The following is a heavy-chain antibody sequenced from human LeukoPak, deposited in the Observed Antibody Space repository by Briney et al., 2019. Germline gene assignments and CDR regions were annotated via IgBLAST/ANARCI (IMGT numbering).Heavy chain of an antibody. V-gene: IGHV4-61*02. CDR3: VRGFDP. J-gene: IGHJ5*02. CDR2: FSITGST. CDR1: GDSISSGNYY. Sequence: PSETLSLTCTVSGDSISSGNYYWSWMRQPAGRGLEWIGRFSITGSTDYNPSLKSRVTISVDTSKNQFSLRLTSATAADTAVYYCVRGFDPWGQGTLVTVSS.